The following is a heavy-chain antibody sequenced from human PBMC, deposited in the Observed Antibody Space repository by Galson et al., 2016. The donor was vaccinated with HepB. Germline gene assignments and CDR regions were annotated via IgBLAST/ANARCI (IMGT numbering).Heavy chain of an antibody. CDR2: ISSDDDA. D-gene: IGHD1-14*01. CDR1: GFSLTTTGVG. CDR3: AHSENRNDSPISDY. Sequence: PALVTPTPTLTLTCTFSGFSLTTTGVGVGWMRQPPGKAPEWLALISSDDDAHYDPSLKSRLTITKDTSKHQVVLLMTNMDPVDTATYYCAHSENRNDSPISDYWGQGTPVTVSS. V-gene: IGHV2-5*05. J-gene: IGHJ4*02.